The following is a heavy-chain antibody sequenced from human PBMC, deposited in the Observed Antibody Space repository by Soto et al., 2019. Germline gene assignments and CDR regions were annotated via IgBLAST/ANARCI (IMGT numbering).Heavy chain of an antibody. D-gene: IGHD2-2*01. V-gene: IGHV1-69*12. CDR1: GGTFSSYA. CDR3: ASALVPTADGELWYGEHFDY. J-gene: IGHJ4*02. Sequence: QVQLVQSGAEVKKPGSSVKVSCKASGGTFSSYAISWVRQAPGQGLEWMGGIIPIFGTANYAQKFQGRVPDYGEGFHGTAYQELSSLRSEDTAVYYCASALVPTADGELWYGEHFDYWGQGTLVTVSS. CDR2: IIPIFGTA.